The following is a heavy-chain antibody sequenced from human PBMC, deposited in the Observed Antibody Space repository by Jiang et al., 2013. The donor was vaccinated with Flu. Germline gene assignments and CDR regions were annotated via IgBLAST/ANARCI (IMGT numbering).Heavy chain of an antibody. V-gene: IGHV4-59*01. D-gene: IGHD3-22*01. J-gene: IGHJ5*02. CDR3: ARAPRSGSSGLEGCWFDP. Sequence: NPSLKSRVTISVDTSKNQFSLKLSSVTAADTAVYYCARAPRSGSSGLEGCWFDPWGQGTLVTVSS.